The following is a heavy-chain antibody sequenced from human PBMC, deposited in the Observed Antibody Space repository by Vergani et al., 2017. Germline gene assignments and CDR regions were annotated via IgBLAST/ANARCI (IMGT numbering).Heavy chain of an antibody. D-gene: IGHD3-3*01. CDR1: GFTFDDYA. CDR3: ARAERYYDFWSGYSDPSLDY. J-gene: IGHJ4*02. Sequence: EVHLVESGGGLVLPGRSLRLSCAESGFTFDDYAMHWVRQAPGKGLEWVSGISWNSDSIGYADSVKDRFTISRDNSKNSLHLQMNSLRTEDTALYYCARAERYYDFWSGYSDPSLDYWGQGTLVTVSS. CDR2: ISWNSDSI. V-gene: IGHV3-9*01.